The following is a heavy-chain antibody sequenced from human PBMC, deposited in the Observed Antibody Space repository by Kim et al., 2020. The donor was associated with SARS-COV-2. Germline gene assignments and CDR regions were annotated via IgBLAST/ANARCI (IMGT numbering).Heavy chain of an antibody. D-gene: IGHD3-10*01. CDR3: VIGGSGSYFFDY. V-gene: IGHV4-31*02. J-gene: IGHJ4*02. Sequence: YYNPSLKSRVTISVDTSKNQFSLKLSSVTAADTAVYYCVIGGSGSYFFDYWGQGTLVTVSS.